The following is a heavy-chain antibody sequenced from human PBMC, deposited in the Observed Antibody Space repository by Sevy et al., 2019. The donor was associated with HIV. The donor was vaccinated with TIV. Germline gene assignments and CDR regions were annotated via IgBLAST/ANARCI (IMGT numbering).Heavy chain of an antibody. CDR2: IYLTGTT. CDR3: ARVLLRLGELSSMDS. V-gene: IGHV4-38-2*02. D-gene: IGHD3-16*02. Sequence: SETLSLTCSVSDFSISSGYSWGWVRQPPGKGLEWIGSIYLTGTTYYNPSLKRRVTISVDTSKNQISLRLSSVTAADAAVYYCARVLLRLGELSSMDSWGQGTPVTVSS. CDR1: DFSISSGYS. J-gene: IGHJ4*02.